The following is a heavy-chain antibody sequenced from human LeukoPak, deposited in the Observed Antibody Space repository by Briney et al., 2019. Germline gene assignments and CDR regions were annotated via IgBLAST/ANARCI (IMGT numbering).Heavy chain of an antibody. CDR2: INWNGGST. D-gene: IGHD6-6*01. V-gene: IGHV3-20*04. CDR3: ARGSWQLAEEVY. Sequence: GGSLRLSCAASGFTFDDYGMTWVRQAPGKGLEWVSGINWNGGSTGYADSVKGRFTISRDNAKNSLYLQMNSLRAEDTALYYCARGSWQLAEEVYWGQGTLVTVSS. CDR1: GFTFDDYG. J-gene: IGHJ4*02.